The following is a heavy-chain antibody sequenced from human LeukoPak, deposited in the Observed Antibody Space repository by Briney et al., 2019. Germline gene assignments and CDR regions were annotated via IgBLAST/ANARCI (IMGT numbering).Heavy chain of an antibody. CDR2: ISGSGGST. Sequence: GGSLRLSCAASGFTFSSYAMSWVRQAPGKGLEWVSAISGSGGSTYYADSVKGRFTISRDNSENTLYLQMNSLRAEDTAVYYCAKDAKVGGYDYVWGSYRQEYYFDYWGQGTLVTVSS. CDR1: GFTFSSYA. V-gene: IGHV3-23*01. J-gene: IGHJ4*02. D-gene: IGHD3-16*02. CDR3: AKDAKVGGYDYVWGSYRQEYYFDY.